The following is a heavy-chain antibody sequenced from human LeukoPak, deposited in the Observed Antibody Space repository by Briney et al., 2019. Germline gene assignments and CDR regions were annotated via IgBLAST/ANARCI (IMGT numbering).Heavy chain of an antibody. J-gene: IGHJ4*02. CDR1: GFTFSSYE. Sequence: GGSLRLSCAASGFTFSSYEMNWVRQAPGKGLEWVSYISSSGSTIYYADSVKGRFTISRDNAKNSPYLQMNSLRAEDTAVYYCARDEGWFGELYYWGQGTLVTVSS. CDR2: ISSSGSTI. D-gene: IGHD3-10*01. CDR3: ARDEGWFGELYY. V-gene: IGHV3-48*03.